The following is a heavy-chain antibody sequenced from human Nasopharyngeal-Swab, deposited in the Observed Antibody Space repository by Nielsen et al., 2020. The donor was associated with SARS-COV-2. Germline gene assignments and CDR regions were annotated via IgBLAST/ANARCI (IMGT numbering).Heavy chain of an antibody. V-gene: IGHV4-59*01. Sequence: SETLSLTCTVSGFSFSSYHWSCLLQPPGKGLEWFGFIYYSGGTNYNPSLKSRVTISVDTSKNEVSLNLRSVTAADTAVYYCARDGRPFSSQNWFDPWGQGTLVTVSS. CDR1: GFSFSSYH. D-gene: IGHD2-2*01. CDR3: ARDGRPFSSQNWFDP. CDR2: IYYSGGT. J-gene: IGHJ5*02.